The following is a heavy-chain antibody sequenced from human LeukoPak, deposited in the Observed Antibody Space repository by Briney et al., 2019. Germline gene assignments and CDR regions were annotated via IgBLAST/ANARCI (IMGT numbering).Heavy chain of an antibody. V-gene: IGHV4-59*01. CDR3: ARGILFAWPPYYYRAV. J-gene: IGHJ6*03. Sequence: SETLSLTCTVSGGSISSYYWSWIRQPPGKGLEWIGYIYYSGSTNYNPSLKSRVTISVDTSKNQFSLKLTSVTAADTAVYYCARGILFAWPPYYYRAVGGKGTRFPIPS. CDR1: GGSISSYY. D-gene: IGHD3-9*01. CDR2: IYYSGST.